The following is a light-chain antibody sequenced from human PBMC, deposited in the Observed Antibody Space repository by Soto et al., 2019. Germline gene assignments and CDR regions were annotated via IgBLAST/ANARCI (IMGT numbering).Light chain of an antibody. CDR3: QQYNNWPPLT. J-gene: IGKJ4*01. V-gene: IGKV1-27*01. CDR2: AAS. Sequence: DIEMTQSPSSLSASLGDTVTITCRASQGIGNFLAWYQQKPGDVPKLLIYAASTVQSGGPSRFSGSGSGTDFTLTISSLQPEDVAVYYCQQYNNWPPLTFGGGTKVDIK. CDR1: QGIGNF.